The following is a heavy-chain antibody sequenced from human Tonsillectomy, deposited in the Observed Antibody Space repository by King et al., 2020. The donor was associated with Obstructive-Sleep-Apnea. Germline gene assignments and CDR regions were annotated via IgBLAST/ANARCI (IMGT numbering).Heavy chain of an antibody. V-gene: IGHV4-39*07. Sequence: LQLQESGPGLVKPSETLSLTCSVSGGFIGSSSYYWGWIRQPPGKGLEWIGSIYYSGSTYYNPSLKSRVTISVDTSKNQFSLKVSSVTDADTAVYYCARDPYSYFDYWGQGTLVTVSS. J-gene: IGHJ4*02. CDR3: ARDPYSYFDY. CDR1: GGFIGSSSYY. D-gene: IGHD5-18*01. CDR2: IYYSGST.